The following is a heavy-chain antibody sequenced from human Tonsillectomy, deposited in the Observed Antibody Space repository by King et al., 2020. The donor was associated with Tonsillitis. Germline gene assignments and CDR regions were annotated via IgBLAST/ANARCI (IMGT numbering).Heavy chain of an antibody. J-gene: IGHJ6*03. CDR3: ASSGAYYILTGYSSCGGYYMYV. V-gene: IGHV3-33*08. Sequence: VQLVEAGGGVVQPGRSLRLSCAASGFTFSSYGMHWVRQAPGKGLELVAVIWYDGSNKYYADSVKGRFTISRDNSKNTLYLQMNSLRAEETAVYYWASSGAYYILTGYSSCGGYYMYVWGKGTTVTVSS. D-gene: IGHD3-9*01. CDR1: GFTFSSYG. CDR2: IWYDGSNK.